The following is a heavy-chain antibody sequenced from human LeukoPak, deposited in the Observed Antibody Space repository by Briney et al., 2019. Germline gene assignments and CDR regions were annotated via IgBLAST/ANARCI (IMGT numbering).Heavy chain of an antibody. D-gene: IGHD3-10*01. V-gene: IGHV3-9*01. Sequence: GRSLRLSCAASGFTFDDYAMHWVRQAPGKGLEWVSGITWNSDNIGYADSVKGRFTISRDNAKNSLYLQMNSLRAEDTAVYYCARDFRSRGRSYYYMDVWGKGTTVTVSS. CDR1: GFTFDDYA. CDR2: ITWNSDNI. CDR3: ARDFRSRGRSYYYMDV. J-gene: IGHJ6*03.